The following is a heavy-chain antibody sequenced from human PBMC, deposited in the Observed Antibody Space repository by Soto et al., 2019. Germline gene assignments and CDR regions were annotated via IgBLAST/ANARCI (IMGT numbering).Heavy chain of an antibody. D-gene: IGHD6-19*01. CDR2: ISYDGSNK. CDR3: ARGGDSSGWYGDHRVDY. J-gene: IGHJ4*02. Sequence: HPGGPLRLPCAASGFTFSSYAMHWVRQAPGKELEGLAVISYDGSNKYYADSVKGRFTIYRDTTKNTLYLQMNSLRVEDTAVYFCARGGDSSGWYGDHRVDYWGQGTLVTVSS. CDR1: GFTFSSYA. V-gene: IGHV3-30-3*01.